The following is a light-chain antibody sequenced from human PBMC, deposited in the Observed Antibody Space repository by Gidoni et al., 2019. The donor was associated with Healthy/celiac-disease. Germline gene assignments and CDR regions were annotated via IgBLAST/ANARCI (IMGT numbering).Light chain of an antibody. CDR1: QSLLHSNGYNY. J-gene: IGKJ5*01. CDR2: LGS. CDR3: MQALQTIT. V-gene: IGKV2-28*01. Sequence: IVMTQSPLSLPVTPGEPASISCRSSQSLLHSNGYNYLDWYLQKPGQSPQLLIYLGSNRASGVPDRFSGSGSGTDFTLKISRVEAEDVGVYYCMQALQTITFXQGTRLEIK.